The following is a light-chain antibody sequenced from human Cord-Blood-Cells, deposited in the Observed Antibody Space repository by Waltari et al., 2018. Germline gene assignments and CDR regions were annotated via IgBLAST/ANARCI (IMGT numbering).Light chain of an antibody. CDR3: SSHTSSSTWV. CDR1: SSDVGGYNY. CDR2: DVS. J-gene: IGLJ3*02. Sequence: QSALTQPASVSGSPGQSITISCTGTSSDVGGYNYVSWYQQHPGKAPKLMIYDVSNRPAGCSSRFSGSKSGNTASLTSSGLQAEDEADYYCSSHTSSSTWVFGGGTKLTVL. V-gene: IGLV2-14*01.